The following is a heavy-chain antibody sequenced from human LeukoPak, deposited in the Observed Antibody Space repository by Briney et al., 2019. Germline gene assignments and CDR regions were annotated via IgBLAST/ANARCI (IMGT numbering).Heavy chain of an antibody. CDR1: GFTFSSYS. CDR2: ISSSSSYI. CDR3: ARVNTAMAMDV. V-gene: IGHV3-21*01. Sequence: GSLRLSCAASGFTFSSYSMNWVRQAPGKGLEWVSSISSSSSYIYYADSVKGRFTISRDNAKNSLYLQMNSLRAEDTAVYYCARVNTAMAMDVWGKGTTVTVSS. J-gene: IGHJ6*03. D-gene: IGHD5-18*01.